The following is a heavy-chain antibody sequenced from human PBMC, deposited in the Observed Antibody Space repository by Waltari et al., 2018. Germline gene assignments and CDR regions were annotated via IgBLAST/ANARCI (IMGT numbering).Heavy chain of an antibody. CDR3: ARDSTHISYWFGASLGELDGEDAFDI. Sequence: QVQLVQSGAEVKKPGASVKVSCKASGYTFTGYYMHWVRQAPGQGLEWMGWINPNSGGTNYAQKLQGRVTMTRDTSISTAYMELSRLRSDDTAVYYCARDSTHISYWFGASLGELDGEDAFDIWGQGTMVTVSS. CDR2: INPNSGGT. D-gene: IGHD3-16*01. J-gene: IGHJ3*02. V-gene: IGHV1-2*02. CDR1: GYTFTGYY.